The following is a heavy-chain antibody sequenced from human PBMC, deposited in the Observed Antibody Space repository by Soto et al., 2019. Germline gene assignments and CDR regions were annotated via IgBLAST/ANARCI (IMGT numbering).Heavy chain of an antibody. V-gene: IGHV3-23*01. J-gene: IGHJ6*02. CDR1: GFTFSSYA. CDR3: AKGTITNYGMDV. CDR2: ISGSGDST. Sequence: PGGSLRLSCAASGFTFSSYAMNWVRQASGKGLEWVSGISGSGDSTYYTDSVKGRFTISRDNSENTLYLQMNSLRAEDTAVYYCAKGTITNYGMDVWGQGTTVTGSS. D-gene: IGHD1-20*01.